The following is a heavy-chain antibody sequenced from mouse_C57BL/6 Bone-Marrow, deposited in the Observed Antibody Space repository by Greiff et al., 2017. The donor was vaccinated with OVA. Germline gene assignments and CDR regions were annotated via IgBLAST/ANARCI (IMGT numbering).Heavy chain of an antibody. CDR3: ASTYSNYFWYFDV. D-gene: IGHD2-5*01. CDR1: GYSFTGYY. V-gene: IGHV1-42*01. J-gene: IGHJ1*03. Sequence: VQLQQSGPELVKPGASVKISCKASGYSFTGYYMNWVKQSPEKSLEWIGEINPSTGGTTYNQKFKAKATLTVDKSSSTAYMQLKSLTSEDSAVYYCASTYSNYFWYFDVWGTGTTVTVSS. CDR2: INPSTGGT.